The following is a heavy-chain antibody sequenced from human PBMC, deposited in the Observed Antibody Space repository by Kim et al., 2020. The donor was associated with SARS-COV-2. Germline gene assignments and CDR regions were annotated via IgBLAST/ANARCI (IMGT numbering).Heavy chain of an antibody. Sequence: SETLSLTCTVSGGSISSYYWSWIRQPPGKGLEWIGDIYYSGSTNYNPSLKSRVTISVDTSKNQFSLKLSSVTAADTAVYYCARLAVAGPYDAFDIWGQVTMVTVSS. CDR2: IYYSGST. D-gene: IGHD6-19*01. CDR3: ARLAVAGPYDAFDI. CDR1: GGSISSYY. V-gene: IGHV4-59*01. J-gene: IGHJ3*02.